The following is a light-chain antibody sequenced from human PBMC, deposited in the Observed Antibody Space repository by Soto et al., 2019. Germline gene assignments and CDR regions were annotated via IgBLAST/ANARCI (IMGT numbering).Light chain of an antibody. V-gene: IGKV2-28*01. CDR2: SAS. Sequence: DIVMTQSPVSLAVTPGEPASISCTSSPSLLYIDGYNHLDWYLQKPGQPPQLLIYSASNRASGVPDRFSGSGSGTDFTLKISRVEAEDVGVYFCMQARQTPFTFGPGTKVDIK. CDR3: MQARQTPFT. J-gene: IGKJ3*01. CDR1: PSLLYIDGYNH.